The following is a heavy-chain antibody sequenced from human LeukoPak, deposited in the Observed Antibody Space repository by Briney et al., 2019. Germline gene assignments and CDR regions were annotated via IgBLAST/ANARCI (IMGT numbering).Heavy chain of an antibody. CDR2: INPRGGST. J-gene: IGHJ4*02. Sequence: GASVKVSCKASGYTFTSYYMHWMRQAPGQGPEWMGIINPRGGSTDYAQKFQGRITMTSDTSTSTVYMELNSLRSDDTAVYYCARSSSVTIPGYYFDYWGQGTLVTVSS. CDR3: ARSSSVTIPGYYFDY. D-gene: IGHD2-21*01. CDR1: GYTFTSYY. V-gene: IGHV1-46*01.